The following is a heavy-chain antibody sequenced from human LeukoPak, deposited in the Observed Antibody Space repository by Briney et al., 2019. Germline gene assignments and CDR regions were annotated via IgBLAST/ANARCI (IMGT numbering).Heavy chain of an antibody. Sequence: GGSLRLSCAASGFNFRSYWMKWVRQAPGKGLEWVADIKEDGSKKYYVDSVKGRFTISRDNAENSLYLQMNSLRVEDTAVYYCARGSAWERGSYDYWGQGTLVTVSS. CDR3: ARGSAWERGSYDY. J-gene: IGHJ4*02. V-gene: IGHV3-7*05. CDR2: IKEDGSKK. D-gene: IGHD1-26*01. CDR1: GFNFRSYW.